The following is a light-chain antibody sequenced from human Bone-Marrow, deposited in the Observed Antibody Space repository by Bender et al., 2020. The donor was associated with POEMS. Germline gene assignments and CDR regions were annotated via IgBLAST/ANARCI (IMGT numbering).Light chain of an antibody. CDR2: GYN. V-gene: IGLV1-40*01. J-gene: IGLJ3*02. CDR3: SSYTGRDNLWV. CDR1: SSNTGSGYD. Sequence: QSVLTQPPSVSGAPGQRVTISCTGGSSNTGSGYDINWYQHLPGTAPKLLIYGYNNRPSGVPDRFSGSKSGNTASLTISGLPTEDEAHYYCSSYTGRDNLWVFGGGTKLTVV.